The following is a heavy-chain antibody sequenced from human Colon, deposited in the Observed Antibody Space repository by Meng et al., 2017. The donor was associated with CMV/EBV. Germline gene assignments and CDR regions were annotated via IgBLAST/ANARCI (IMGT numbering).Heavy chain of an antibody. Sequence: LTCTVSGGSISSGGYYWSWIRQHPRKGLEWIGYIYYSGSTYYNPSLKSRVTISLDTSKNQFSLKLSSVTAADTAVYYCARDPGSGPAYWGQGTLVTVSS. D-gene: IGHD2-15*01. J-gene: IGHJ4*02. V-gene: IGHV4-31*03. CDR2: IYYSGST. CDR1: GGSISSGGYY. CDR3: ARDPGSGPAY.